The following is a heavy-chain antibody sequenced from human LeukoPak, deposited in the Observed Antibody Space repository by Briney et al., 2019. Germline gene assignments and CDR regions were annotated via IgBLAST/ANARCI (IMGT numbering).Heavy chain of an antibody. D-gene: IGHD2-21*01. Sequence: GGSLRLSCAASGFTVSSNYMSWVRQAPGKGLEWVSVIYSGGSTYYADSVKGRFTISRDNSKNTLYLQMNSLRAEDTAVYYCARDRGDHPYYYYYMDVWGKGTTVTVSS. CDR3: ARDRGDHPYYYYYMDV. CDR1: GFTVSSNY. J-gene: IGHJ6*03. CDR2: IYSGGST. V-gene: IGHV3-53*01.